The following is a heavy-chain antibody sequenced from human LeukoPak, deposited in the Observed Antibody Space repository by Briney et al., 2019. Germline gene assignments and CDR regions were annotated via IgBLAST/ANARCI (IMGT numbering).Heavy chain of an antibody. V-gene: IGHV1-69*05. J-gene: IGHJ4*02. Sequence: SVKVSCKASGGTLSSYAISWVRQAPGQGLEWMGRIIPIFGTANYAQKFQGRVTITTDESTSTAYMELSSLRSEDTAVYYCARAYYYDSSGWSFDYWGQGTLVTVSS. D-gene: IGHD3-22*01. CDR1: GGTLSSYA. CDR2: IIPIFGTA. CDR3: ARAYYYDSSGWSFDY.